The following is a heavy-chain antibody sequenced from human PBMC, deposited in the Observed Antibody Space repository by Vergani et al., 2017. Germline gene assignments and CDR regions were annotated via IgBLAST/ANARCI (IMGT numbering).Heavy chain of an antibody. J-gene: IGHJ1*01. CDR2: IYTSGST. Sequence: QVQLQESGPGLVKPSQPLSLTCTVSGGSISSGSYYWSWIRQPAGKVLEWIGRIYTSGSTTYNPSLKSRVTISVDTSKNQFSLKLSSVTAADTAVYYCARDGGARAFGVVPFQHWGQGTLVTVSS. V-gene: IGHV4-61*02. CDR3: ARDGGARAFGVVPFQH. D-gene: IGHD3-3*01. CDR1: GGSISSGSYY.